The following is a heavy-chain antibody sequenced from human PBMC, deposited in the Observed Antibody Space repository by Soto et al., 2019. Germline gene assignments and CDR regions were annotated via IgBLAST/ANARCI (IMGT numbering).Heavy chain of an antibody. CDR2: VSWNSGII. V-gene: IGHV3-9*01. CDR1: GFTFEDYA. Sequence: EMQLVESGGGLVQPGRSLRLSCAASGFTFEDYAMHWVRQAPGKGLEWVSGVSWNSGIIDYADSVKGRFTISRDNARNSLYLQMNGLRADDTALYYCTKDVEWGVSHLDNAFDTWGKGTMVSFSS. D-gene: IGHD1-26*01. CDR3: TKDVEWGVSHLDNAFDT. J-gene: IGHJ3*02.